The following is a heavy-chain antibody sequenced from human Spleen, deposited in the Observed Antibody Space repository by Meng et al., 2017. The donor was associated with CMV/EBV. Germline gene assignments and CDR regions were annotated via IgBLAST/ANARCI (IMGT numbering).Heavy chain of an antibody. Sequence: GESLKISCAASGFTFSNYAIHWVRQAPGKGLEWVAVISYDGNKNYYADSVKGRFTISRDNSQNTLYLQMNSLRAEDTAVYYCAKDGGSSYYYGMDVWGQGTTVTVSS. CDR1: GFTFSNYA. CDR2: ISYDGNKN. CDR3: AKDGGSSYYYGMDV. V-gene: IGHV3-30*04. D-gene: IGHD6-13*01. J-gene: IGHJ6*02.